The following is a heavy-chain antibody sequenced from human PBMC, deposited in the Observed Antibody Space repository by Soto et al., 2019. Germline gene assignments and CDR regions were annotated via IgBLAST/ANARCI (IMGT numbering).Heavy chain of an antibody. D-gene: IGHD3-3*01. CDR3: ARALDFWSGYYYWFDP. J-gene: IGHJ5*02. Sequence: ASVKVSCKASGYTFTSYDINWVRQATGQGLEWMGWMNPNSGNTGYAQKFQGRVTMTRNTSISTAYMELSSLRSGDTAVYYCARALDFWSGYYYWFDPWGQGTLVTVSS. CDR1: GYTFTSYD. V-gene: IGHV1-8*01. CDR2: MNPNSGNT.